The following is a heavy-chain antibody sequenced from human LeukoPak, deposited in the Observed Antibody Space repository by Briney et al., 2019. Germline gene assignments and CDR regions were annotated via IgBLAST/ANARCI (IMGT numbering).Heavy chain of an antibody. Sequence: GGSLRLSCVASGFTFSSYGMHWVRQAPGQGLEWVAVISYDGSNKYYADSVKGRFTISRDNSKNTLYLPMNSLRAEDTAVYYCAKEGRYCSGGSCSYYFDYWGQGTLVTVSS. J-gene: IGHJ4*02. CDR3: AKEGRYCSGGSCSYYFDY. CDR2: ISYDGSNK. CDR1: GFTFSSYG. D-gene: IGHD2-15*01. V-gene: IGHV3-30*18.